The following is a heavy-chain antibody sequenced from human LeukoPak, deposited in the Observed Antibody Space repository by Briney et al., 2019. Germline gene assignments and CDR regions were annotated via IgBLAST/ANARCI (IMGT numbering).Heavy chain of an antibody. CDR3: ARAGLGTSPVAGTEPVYYYYYYGMDV. Sequence: ASVKVSCKASGYTFTSYGISWVRQAPGQGLEWMGWISAYNGNTNYAQKLQGRVTMTTDTSTSTAYMELRSLRSDDTAVYYCARAGLGTSPVAGTEPVYYYYYYGMDVWGQGATVTVSS. J-gene: IGHJ6*02. CDR1: GYTFTSYG. V-gene: IGHV1-18*01. D-gene: IGHD6-19*01. CDR2: ISAYNGNT.